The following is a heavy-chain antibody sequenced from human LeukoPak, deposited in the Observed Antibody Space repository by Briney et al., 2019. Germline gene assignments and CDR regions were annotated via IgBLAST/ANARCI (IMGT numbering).Heavy chain of an antibody. D-gene: IGHD7-27*01. V-gene: IGHV5-51*01. CDR1: GYSFTTYW. CDR3: ARRLGRGRWFDP. Sequence: GESLKISGTGSGYSFTTYWGGWVRQMPGKGLKWIGIIYPGDSDTRYSPSFQGQVTISAHKSISTAYLQWSSLKASDTAMYYCARRLGRGRWFDPWGQGTLVTVSS. J-gene: IGHJ5*02. CDR2: IYPGDSDT.